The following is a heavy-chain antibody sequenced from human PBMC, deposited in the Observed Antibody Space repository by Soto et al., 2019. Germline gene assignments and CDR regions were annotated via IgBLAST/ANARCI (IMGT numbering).Heavy chain of an antibody. CDR2: ISAYSGNT. J-gene: IGHJ4*01. CDR1: GYTFTTYG. D-gene: IGHD4-17*01. V-gene: IGHV1-18*04. Sequence: QVQLVQSGAEVKKPGASVKVSCKASGYTFTTYGITWVRQAPGQGLEWMGWISAYSGNTNYAQKPQGRLTVTTDTSTNTAYMDLRSLRSDDTAVNYCARVVKAGDYGDYGRYYFDYWGHGTLVTVSS. CDR3: ARVVKAGDYGDYGRYYFDY.